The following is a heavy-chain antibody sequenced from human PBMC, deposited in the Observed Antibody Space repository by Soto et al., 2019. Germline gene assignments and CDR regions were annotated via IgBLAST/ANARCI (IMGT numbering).Heavy chain of an antibody. CDR1: GYSFTTCW. CDR2: IHPGESDT. Sequence: GETLKTSCKSYGYSFTTCWIAWMRQMPGKGLEWMGSIHPGESDTRYSPSFQGQVTVSADRSITTAYPQLSSLQASDTARYYCAGHEATYYNSYAMDVWGQGTTVTVSS. V-gene: IGHV5-51*01. CDR3: AGHEATYYNSYAMDV. J-gene: IGHJ6*02.